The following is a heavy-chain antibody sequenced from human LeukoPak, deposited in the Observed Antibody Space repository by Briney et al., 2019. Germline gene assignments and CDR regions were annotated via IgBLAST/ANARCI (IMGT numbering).Heavy chain of an antibody. CDR2: INPHNGVT. D-gene: IGHD3-10*01. CDR1: GYIFSDYY. Sequence: ASVKVSFKVSGYIFSDYYMHWVRQTPGQGLEWMGWINPHNGVTHYTQKFQDRVTMTRDKTISTAYMELSRLTSDDTAVYFCAREGLWFGENWGQGTLVTVSS. J-gene: IGHJ4*02. V-gene: IGHV1-2*02. CDR3: AREGLWFGEN.